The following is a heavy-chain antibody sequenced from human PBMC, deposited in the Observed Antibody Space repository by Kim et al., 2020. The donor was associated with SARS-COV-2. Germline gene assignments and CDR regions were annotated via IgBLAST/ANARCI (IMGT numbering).Heavy chain of an antibody. CDR1: GFTFSSYS. J-gene: IGHJ3*01. D-gene: IGHD3-3*01. CDR2: IDGSSSHT. CDR3: ARDSNAFWRGDLQTF. Sequence: GGSLRLSCAASGFTFSSYSMNWVRQAPGKGLEWVSSIDGSSSHTYYTDSAKGRFTISRDNAKNSVYLLMNSLRAEDLAVYFCARDSNAFWRGDLQTF. V-gene: IGHV3-21*04.